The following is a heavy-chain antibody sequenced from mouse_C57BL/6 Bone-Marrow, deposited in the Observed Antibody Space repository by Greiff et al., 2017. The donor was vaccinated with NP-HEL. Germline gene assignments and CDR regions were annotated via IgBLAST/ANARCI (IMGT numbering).Heavy chain of an antibody. CDR2: IYPSDSDT. J-gene: IGHJ2*01. V-gene: IGHV1-52*01. D-gene: IGHD1-1*01. CDR3: VRRATGRDYFDY. Sequence: QVHVKQPGAELVRPGSSVKLSCKASGYTFTSYWMHWVKQRPIQGLEWIGNIYPSDSDTHYNQKFKGKATLTVDKSSSHAYMQLSRLPSEDSAVYVCVRRATGRDYFDYWGQGTTLTVSS. CDR1: GYTFTSYW.